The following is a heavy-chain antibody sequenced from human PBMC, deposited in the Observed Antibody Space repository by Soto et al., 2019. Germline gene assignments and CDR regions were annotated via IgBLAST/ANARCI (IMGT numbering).Heavy chain of an antibody. V-gene: IGHV1-69*02. D-gene: IGHD2-2*01. CDR1: GGTFSSYT. Sequence: ASVKVSCKASGGTFSSYTISWVRQAPGQGLEWMGRIIPILGIANYAQKFQGRVTITADKSTSTAYMELSSLRSEDTAVYYCARRGYCSSTSCDAYFDYWGQGTLVTVSS. CDR3: ARRGYCSSTSCDAYFDY. J-gene: IGHJ4*02. CDR2: IIPILGIA.